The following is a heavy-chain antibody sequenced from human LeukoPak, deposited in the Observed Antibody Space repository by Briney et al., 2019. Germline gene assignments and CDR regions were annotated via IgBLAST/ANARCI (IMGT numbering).Heavy chain of an antibody. J-gene: IGHJ4*02. Sequence: GGSLRLSCAASGFTFSNYWMYWVRQPPGKGLVWVSHIKTDGSVTSYADSVKGRFTISRDNAKNTLFLQMNSLRAEDTAVYFCVRGFSDFSSSDCWDQGTLVTVSS. CDR2: IKTDGSVT. CDR1: GFTFSNYW. V-gene: IGHV3-74*01. D-gene: IGHD2-15*01. CDR3: VRGFSDFSSSDC.